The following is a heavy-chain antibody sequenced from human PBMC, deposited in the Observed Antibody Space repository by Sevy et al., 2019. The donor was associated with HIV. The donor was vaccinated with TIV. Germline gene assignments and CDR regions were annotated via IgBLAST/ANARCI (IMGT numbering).Heavy chain of an antibody. D-gene: IGHD2-2*01. CDR1: GFTFSSYG. J-gene: IGHJ4*02. CDR2: ISYDGSNK. CDR3: AKDDIVVVPAASPAPDY. V-gene: IGHV3-30*18. Sequence: GGSLRLSCAASGFTFSSYGMHWVRQAPGKGLEWVAVISYDGSNKYYADSVKGRFTISRDNSKNMLYLQMNSLRAEDTAVYYCAKDDIVVVPAASPAPDYWGQGTLVTVSS.